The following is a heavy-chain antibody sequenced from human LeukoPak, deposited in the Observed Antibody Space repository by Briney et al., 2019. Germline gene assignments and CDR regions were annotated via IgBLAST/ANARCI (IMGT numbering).Heavy chain of an antibody. Sequence: ASVTVSCTASGYTFTSYYIHWVRQAPGQGLEWMGIINPSGGSTSYAQNFQGRVTLTRDTSTSTVYMELSSLRSEDTAVYYCARGRDETDYWGQGTLVTVSS. V-gene: IGHV1-46*01. J-gene: IGHJ4*02. CDR3: ARGRDETDY. CDR2: INPSGGST. CDR1: GYTFTSYY.